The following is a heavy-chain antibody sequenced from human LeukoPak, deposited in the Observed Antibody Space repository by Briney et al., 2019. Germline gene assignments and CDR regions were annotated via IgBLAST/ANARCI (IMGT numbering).Heavy chain of an antibody. Sequence: GSLRLSCAASGSTFSNAWMNWVRQAPGKGLEWVGRIKSKTDDGTTDYAAPVKGRFTISRDDSKNTLYLQMNSLKTEDTAVYYCTTGRGYSGYDPIDYWGQGTLVTVSS. CDR3: TTGRGYSGYDPIDY. CDR1: GSTFSNAW. CDR2: IKSKTDDGTT. V-gene: IGHV3-15*07. J-gene: IGHJ4*02. D-gene: IGHD5-12*01.